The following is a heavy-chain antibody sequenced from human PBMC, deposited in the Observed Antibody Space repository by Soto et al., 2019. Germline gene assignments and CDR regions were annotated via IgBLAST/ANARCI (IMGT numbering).Heavy chain of an antibody. D-gene: IGHD1-1*01. CDR1: GCPIRTYTIY. J-gene: IGHJ5*02. CDR2: IYYSGTT. Sequence: PSETLSLSCTVSGCPIRTYTIYWARIRQPPGKGLEWIGNIYYSGTTYYSPSLKSRVTISVDTSRNQFSLNLNSVTAADTAVYYWYRHGSPCRHGFDAWAQGTTFTVSS. V-gene: IGHV4-39*01. CDR3: YRHGSPCRHGFDA.